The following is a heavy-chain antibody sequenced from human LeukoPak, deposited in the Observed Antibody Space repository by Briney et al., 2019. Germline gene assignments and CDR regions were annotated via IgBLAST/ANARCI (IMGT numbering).Heavy chain of an antibody. CDR2: ISYNGDGT. CDR3: ARGHFWSGYSYQDYYYYMDV. J-gene: IGHJ6*03. V-gene: IGHV3-64*01. Sequence: GGSLRLSCAASGFTFSRYAMHWVLQAPGKGLEHVSTISYNGDGTDYANSVKGRFTISGDNSKNTLSLQVGSLRPEDMAVYYCARGHFWSGYSYQDYYYYMDVWGKGTTVAVSS. D-gene: IGHD3-3*02. CDR1: GFTFSRYA.